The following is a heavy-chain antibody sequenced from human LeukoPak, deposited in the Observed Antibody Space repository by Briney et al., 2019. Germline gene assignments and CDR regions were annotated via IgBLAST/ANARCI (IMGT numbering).Heavy chain of an antibody. D-gene: IGHD5-12*01. J-gene: IGHJ3*02. CDR1: GFTFSSYA. V-gene: IGHV3-23*01. CDR2: ISGSGGST. Sequence: PGGSLRLSCAASGFTFSSYAISWLRQAPGKGLEWVSAISGSGGSTYYADSVKGRFTISRDNSKNTLYLQMNSLRAEETAVYYCAKDSPYSGYDQQLWFYRGDAFDIWGQGTMVTVSS. CDR3: AKDSPYSGYDQQLWFYRGDAFDI.